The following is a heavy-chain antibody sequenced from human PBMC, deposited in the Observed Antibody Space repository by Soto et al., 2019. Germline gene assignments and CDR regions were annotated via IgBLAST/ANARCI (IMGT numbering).Heavy chain of an antibody. Sequence: AESLSLTCTVSGFSFSTYYCSWIRQLPGKGLEWIGSIYYTGSTTYTPSLTSRVTLSLDTSKNQFSLKLSSVTAADTAVYYCARASSCAYDSCAFDPWGQGTLVTVSS. CDR2: IYYTGST. V-gene: IGHV4-59*01. J-gene: IGHJ5*02. CDR1: GFSFSTYY. D-gene: IGHD3-16*01. CDR3: ARASSCAYDSCAFDP.